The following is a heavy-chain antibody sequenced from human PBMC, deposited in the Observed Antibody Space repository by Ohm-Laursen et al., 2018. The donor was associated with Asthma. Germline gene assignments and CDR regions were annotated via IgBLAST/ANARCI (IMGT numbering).Heavy chain of an antibody. V-gene: IGHV1-18*01. D-gene: IGHD3-22*01. Sequence: ASVKVSCKASGYTFTSYGISWVRQAPGQGLEWMGWISAYNGNTNYAQKLQGRVTMTTDKSTSTAYMELRSLRSDDTAVYYCARVISGAYYYDSSGYYSFDYWGQGTLVTVSS. CDR1: GYTFTSYG. J-gene: IGHJ4*02. CDR2: ISAYNGNT. CDR3: ARVISGAYYYDSSGYYSFDY.